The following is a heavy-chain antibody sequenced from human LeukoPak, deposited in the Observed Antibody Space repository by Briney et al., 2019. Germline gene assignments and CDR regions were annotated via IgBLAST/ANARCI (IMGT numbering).Heavy chain of an antibody. J-gene: IGHJ3*02. Sequence: PGRSLRLSCAASGFTFSSYGMHWVRQAPGKGLEWVAVISYDGSNKYYADSVKGRFTISRDNSKNTLYLQMNSLRAEDTAVYYCATYYWDAFDIWGQGTMVTVSS. CDR1: GFTFSSYG. CDR2: ISYDGSNK. D-gene: IGHD3-10*01. CDR3: ATYYWDAFDI. V-gene: IGHV3-30*03.